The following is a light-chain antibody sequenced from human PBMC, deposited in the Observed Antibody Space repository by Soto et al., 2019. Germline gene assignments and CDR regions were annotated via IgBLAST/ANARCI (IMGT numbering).Light chain of an antibody. V-gene: IGKV2-28*01. CDR1: QSLLHSNGYNY. J-gene: IGKJ1*01. Sequence: DIVMTQSPLSLPVTPGEPASISCRSSQSLLHSNGYNYLDWYLQKPGQSPQLLIYLGSNRASGVPDRFSGRGSGTDFTLKISRVEAEDVGVYYCMQALQIPWTFGQGPKVEIK. CDR3: MQALQIPWT. CDR2: LGS.